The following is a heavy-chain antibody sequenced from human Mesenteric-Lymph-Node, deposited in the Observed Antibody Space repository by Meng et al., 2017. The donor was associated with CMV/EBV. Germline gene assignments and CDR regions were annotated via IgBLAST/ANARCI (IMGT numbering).Heavy chain of an antibody. V-gene: IGHV3-23*01. CDR1: GFTFSNYA. D-gene: IGHD2-2*02. Sequence: GESLKISCTASGFTFSNYAMSWVRQAPGKGLEWVSAITGSGDTTWYIDPVRGRFTISRDNSKNTLYLQMNSLRAEDTAVYYCARAYGGRGYCSSTSCYTGTNTPYNWFDPWGQGTLVTVSS. J-gene: IGHJ5*02. CDR2: ITGSGDTT. CDR3: ARAYGGRGYCSSTSCYTGTNTPYNWFDP.